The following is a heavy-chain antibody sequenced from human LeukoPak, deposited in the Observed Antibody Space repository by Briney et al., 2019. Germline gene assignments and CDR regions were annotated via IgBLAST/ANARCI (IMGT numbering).Heavy chain of an antibody. CDR1: GITLSKYW. CDR3: ASWGPNWFDP. Sequence: SGGSLRLSCAASGITLSKYWMSWIRQPPGKGLEWIGEINHSGSTNYNPSLKSRVTISVDTSKNQFSLKLSSVTAADTAVYYCASWGPNWFDPWGQGTLVTVSS. D-gene: IGHD7-27*01. J-gene: IGHJ5*02. CDR2: INHSGST. V-gene: IGHV4-34*08.